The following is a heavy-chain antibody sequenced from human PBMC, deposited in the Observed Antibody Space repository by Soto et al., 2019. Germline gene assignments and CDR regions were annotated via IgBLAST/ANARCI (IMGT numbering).Heavy chain of an antibody. CDR2: ISSSSDYI. CDR1: GFTFSRYG. J-gene: IGHJ6*02. V-gene: IGHV3-21*01. CDR3: ASSTGLFCVWTSCPITFAYYYGLDV. D-gene: IGHD3-9*01. Sequence: GGSLRLSCAASGFTFSRYGMNWVRQAPGKGLEWVSSISSSSDYIYYADSVKGRFTVSRDDARSSLYLQMTSLTAEDTAVYYCASSTGLFCVWTSCPITFAYYYGLDVWGQGTTVTVSS.